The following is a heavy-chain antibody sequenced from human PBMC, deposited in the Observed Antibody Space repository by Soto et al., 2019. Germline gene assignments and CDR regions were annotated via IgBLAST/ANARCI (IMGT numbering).Heavy chain of an antibody. Sequence: QVQLVQSGADVKNPGSSVKVSCKTFGGTFSTFTLNWVRQAPGQGLVWMGNIIPCLNMTNIEATCLGTLTISAAESTRTAYMELGSITSEGMAICFCARLGAQHKHWGHGTRVTVSS. V-gene: IGHV1-69*18. CDR1: GGTFSTFT. J-gene: IGHJ1*01. D-gene: IGHD3-16*01. CDR3: ARLGAQHKH. CDR2: IIPCLNMT.